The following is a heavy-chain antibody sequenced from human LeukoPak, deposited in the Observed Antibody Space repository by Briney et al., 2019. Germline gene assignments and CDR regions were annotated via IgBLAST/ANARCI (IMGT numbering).Heavy chain of an antibody. D-gene: IGHD1-26*01. CDR3: ARQASRSGSYYNFDY. J-gene: IGHJ4*02. CDR2: IYYSGST. Sequence: PSETLSLTCTVSGGSISSYYWSWIRQPPGKGLEWIGYIYYSGSTNYNPSLKSRVTISVDTSKNQFSLKVSSMTAADTAVYYCARQASRSGSYYNFDYWGQGTLVTVSS. V-gene: IGHV4-59*08. CDR1: GGSISSYY.